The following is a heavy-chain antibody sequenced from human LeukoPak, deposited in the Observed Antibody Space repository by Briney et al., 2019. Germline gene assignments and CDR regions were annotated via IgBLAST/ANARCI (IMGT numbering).Heavy chain of an antibody. D-gene: IGHD5-24*01. V-gene: IGHV4-34*01. CDR2: INHSGST. J-gene: IGHJ4*02. CDR3: ARGEMATVPFDY. CDR1: GGSISSYY. Sequence: PSETLSLTCTVSGGSISSYYWSWIRQPPGKGLEWIGEINHSGSTNYNPSLKSRVTISVDTPKNQFSLKLSSVTAADTAVYYCARGEMATVPFDYWGQGTLVTVSS.